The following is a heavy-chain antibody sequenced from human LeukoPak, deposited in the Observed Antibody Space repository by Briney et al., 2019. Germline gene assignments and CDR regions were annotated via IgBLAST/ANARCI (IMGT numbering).Heavy chain of an antibody. V-gene: IGHV3-21*01. J-gene: IGHJ4*02. Sequence: GGSLRLSCEASGFTFSDHFVDWVRQAPGKGLEWVSSISSSSSYIYYVDSVKGRFTISRDNAKNSLYLQMNSLRAEDTAVYYCAREITSSSGRYYFDSWGQGTLVTVSS. D-gene: IGHD6-13*01. CDR3: AREITSSSGRYYFDS. CDR2: ISSSSSYI. CDR1: GFTFSDHF.